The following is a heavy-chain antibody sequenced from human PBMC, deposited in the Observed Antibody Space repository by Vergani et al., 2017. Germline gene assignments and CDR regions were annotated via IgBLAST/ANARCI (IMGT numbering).Heavy chain of an antibody. CDR2: ISYDGSNK. CDR1: GFTFRSYG. D-gene: IGHD2-15*01. J-gene: IGHJ4*02. CDR3: AKDLESGTFDY. Sequence: QVQLVESGGGVVQPGRSLRLSCAASGFTFRSYGMHWVRQAPGKGLEWVAVISYDGSNKYYADSVKGRFTISRDNSKNTLYLQMNSLRAEDTAVYYCAKDLESGTFDYWGQGTLVTVSS. V-gene: IGHV3-30*18.